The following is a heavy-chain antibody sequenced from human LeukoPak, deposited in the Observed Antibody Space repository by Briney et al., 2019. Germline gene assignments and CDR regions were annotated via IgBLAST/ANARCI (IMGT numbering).Heavy chain of an antibody. CDR2: GSGNSGAT. CDR3: VRFYSGAYNQWDY. J-gene: IGHJ4*02. D-gene: IGHD1-26*01. CDR1: GYTFRDYY. Sequence: ASVKVSCKASGYTFRDYYMHWVRQAPGQGLEWMAWGSGNSGATGYARKFQGRVTVTRDTSISTAYMELSSLRSDDTAVYYCVRFYSGAYNQWDYGGQEPLVTVPS. V-gene: IGHV1-2*02.